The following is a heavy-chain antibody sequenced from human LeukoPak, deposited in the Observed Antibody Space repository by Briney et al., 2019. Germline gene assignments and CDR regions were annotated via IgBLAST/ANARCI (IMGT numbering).Heavy chain of an antibody. V-gene: IGHV3-23*01. Sequence: GGSLRLSCAASGFTFSSYAMSWVRQAPGKGLEWVSAISGSGGSTYYADSVEGRFTISRDNSKNKLYLQMNSLRAEDTAVYYCAKDRRWLSGIDYWGQGTLVTVSS. CDR3: AKDRRWLSGIDY. CDR1: GFTFSSYA. CDR2: ISGSGGST. J-gene: IGHJ4*02. D-gene: IGHD3-10*01.